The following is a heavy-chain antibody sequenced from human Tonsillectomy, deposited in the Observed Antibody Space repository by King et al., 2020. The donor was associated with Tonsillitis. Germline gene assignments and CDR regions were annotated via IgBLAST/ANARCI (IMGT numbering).Heavy chain of an antibody. Sequence: QLVQSGGGVVQPGRSLRLSCAASGFTFSSYGMHWVRQAPGKGLEWVAVIVYDGGNKYYADSVKGRFTISRDNSKNTLHLQMNSLRAEDTAVYYCAKDSEDYYGSGSYYVDGMDVWGRGTTVTVSS. CDR3: AKDSEDYYGSGSYYVDGMDV. J-gene: IGHJ6*02. CDR2: IVYDGGNK. D-gene: IGHD3-10*01. V-gene: IGHV3-30*18. CDR1: GFTFSSYG.